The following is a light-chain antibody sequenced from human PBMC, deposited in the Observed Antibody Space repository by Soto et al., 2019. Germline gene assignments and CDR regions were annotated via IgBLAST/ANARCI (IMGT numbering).Light chain of an antibody. CDR1: QSISSW. J-gene: IGKJ2*01. V-gene: IGKV1-5*03. CDR2: QAS. CDR3: PQYDRYPYT. Sequence: DIQMTQSPSSLSASVGDRVTITCRASQSISSWLAWYQQKPGKAPKLLIFQASTLESEVPSRFSGSGSGTEFTLTINSLQPDDFAAYYRPQYDRYPYTFGQGTKLEIK.